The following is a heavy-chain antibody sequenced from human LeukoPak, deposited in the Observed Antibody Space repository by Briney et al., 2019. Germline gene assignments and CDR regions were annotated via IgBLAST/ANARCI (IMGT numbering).Heavy chain of an antibody. V-gene: IGHV4-59*08. Sequence: SETLSLTCTVSGGSITSYFWSWLRQPPGKALEWLGYIYYSGSTNYNPSLKSRVSISLDTSKNQFSLKLSFVTAADTAVYYCARHENSGSGYYKYWGQGTLVTVSS. J-gene: IGHJ4*02. D-gene: IGHD3-10*01. CDR2: IYYSGST. CDR1: GGSITSYF. CDR3: ARHENSGSGYYKY.